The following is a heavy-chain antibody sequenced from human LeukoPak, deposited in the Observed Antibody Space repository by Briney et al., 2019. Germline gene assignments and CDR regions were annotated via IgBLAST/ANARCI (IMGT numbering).Heavy chain of an antibody. CDR2: ISKDGSDK. Sequence: GGSLRLSCAASGFTFSDYAMHWVRQAPGKGLEWVAVISKDGSDKYYPGSVRGRFTTSRDNSKNTIYLQMDSLRAEDTAIYYCARDYWWNYDYWGQGTLVTVSS. V-gene: IGHV3-30-3*01. CDR3: ARDYWWNYDY. CDR1: GFTFSDYA. J-gene: IGHJ4*02. D-gene: IGHD1-7*01.